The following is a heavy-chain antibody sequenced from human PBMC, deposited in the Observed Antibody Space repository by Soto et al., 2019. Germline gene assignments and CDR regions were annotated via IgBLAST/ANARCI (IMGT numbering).Heavy chain of an antibody. V-gene: IGHV1-3*01. CDR2: INAGNGNT. CDR3: ARDLGDDFWSGYLDY. D-gene: IGHD3-3*01. Sequence: ASVKVSCKASGYTFTSYAMHWVRQAPGQRLEWMGWINAGNGNTKYSQKFQGRVTITRDTSASTAYMELSSLRSEDTAVYYCARDLGDDFWSGYLDYWGQGTLVTVSS. CDR1: GYTFTSYA. J-gene: IGHJ4*02.